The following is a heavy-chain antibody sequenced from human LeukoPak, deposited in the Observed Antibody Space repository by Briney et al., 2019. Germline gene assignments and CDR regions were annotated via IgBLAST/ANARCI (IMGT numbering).Heavy chain of an antibody. D-gene: IGHD1-26*01. J-gene: IGHJ4*02. Sequence: PSETLSLTCTVSGGSIRSYYWSWIRQPAGKGLEWIGRIYASGTITYNPSLESRVSMSVDTSKNQFSLKLSSVTAADTAVYYCARHRYIRLVGATGEFDYWGQGTLVTVSS. CDR1: GGSIRSYY. V-gene: IGHV4-4*07. CDR2: IYASGTI. CDR3: ARHRYIRLVGATGEFDY.